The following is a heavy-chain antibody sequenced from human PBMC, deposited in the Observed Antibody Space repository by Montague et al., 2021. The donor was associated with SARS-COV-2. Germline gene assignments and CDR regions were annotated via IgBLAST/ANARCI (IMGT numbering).Heavy chain of an antibody. J-gene: IGHJ6*02. V-gene: IGHV4-38-2*02. CDR3: ARDITLGMDV. CDR1: GYSISSGYY. CDR2: IEYSGST. Sequence: SETLSLTCIVSGYSISSGYYWGWVRQPPGKGLEWLGFIEYSGSTYYNPSLKTRVTMSLDTSKNQFSLKLTSVTAADTAQYYCARDITLGMDVWGRGTTVTVSS.